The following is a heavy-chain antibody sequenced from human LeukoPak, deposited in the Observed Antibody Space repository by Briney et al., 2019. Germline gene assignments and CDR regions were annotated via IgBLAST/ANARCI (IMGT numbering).Heavy chain of an antibody. V-gene: IGHV3-23*01. CDR2: ISGSGGRT. CDR3: AKRGVVIRVILVGFHKEAFYFDS. CDR1: GITLSNYG. Sequence: PGGSLRLSCAVSGITLSNYGMSWVRQAPGKGLEWVAGISGSGGRTTYGDSVKGRFTISRDNPKNTLYLQMNSLRAEDTAVYFCAKRGVVIRVILVGFHKEAFYFDSWGQGALVTVSS. D-gene: IGHD3-22*01. J-gene: IGHJ4*02.